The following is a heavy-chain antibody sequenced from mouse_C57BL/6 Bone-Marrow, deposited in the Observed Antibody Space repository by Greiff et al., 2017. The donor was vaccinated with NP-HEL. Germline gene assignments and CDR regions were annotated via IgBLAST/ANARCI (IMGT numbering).Heavy chain of an antibody. V-gene: IGHV1-72*01. D-gene: IGHD2-3*01. J-gene: IGHJ2*01. Sequence: VQLQQPGAELVKPGASVKLSCKASGYTFTSYWMHWVKQRPGRGLEWIGRIDPNSGGTKYNEKFKSKATLTVDKPSSTAYMQLSSLTSDDAAVYYCARSEGWLLLHYVDYWGQGTTLTVSS. CDR2: IDPNSGGT. CDR1: GYTFTSYW. CDR3: ARSEGWLLLHYVDY.